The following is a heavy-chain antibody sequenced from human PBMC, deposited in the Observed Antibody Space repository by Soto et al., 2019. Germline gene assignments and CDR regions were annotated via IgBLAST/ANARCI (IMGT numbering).Heavy chain of an antibody. CDR1: GFTFSSYG. Sequence: QVQLVESGGGVVQPGRSLRLSCAASGFTFSSYGMNWVRQAPGKGLEWVAVISYDGSNKYYADSVKGRFTISRDNSKNTLYLQMNSLRAEDTAVYYCAKVIISGSTFDYWGQGTLVTVSS. V-gene: IGHV3-30*18. CDR3: AKVIISGSTFDY. CDR2: ISYDGSNK. J-gene: IGHJ4*02. D-gene: IGHD3-10*01.